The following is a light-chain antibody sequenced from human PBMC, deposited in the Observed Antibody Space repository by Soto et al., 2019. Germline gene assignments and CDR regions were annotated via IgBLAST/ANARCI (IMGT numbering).Light chain of an antibody. J-gene: IGKJ5*01. Sequence: EIVLTQSPGPRSLSPGQRANLSCXXSQSVSSYLAWYQQKPGQAPRLLIYDASNRATGIPARFSGSGSGTDFTLTISSLEPEDFAVYYCQQRSNWPPITFGQGTRLEIK. CDR2: DAS. V-gene: IGKV3-11*01. CDR1: QSVSSY. CDR3: QQRSNWPPIT.